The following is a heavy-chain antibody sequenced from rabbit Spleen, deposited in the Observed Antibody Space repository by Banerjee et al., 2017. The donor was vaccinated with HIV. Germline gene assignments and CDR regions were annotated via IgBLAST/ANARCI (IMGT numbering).Heavy chain of an antibody. J-gene: IGHJ6*01. CDR1: GFPFNSGYD. D-gene: IGHD8-1*01. CDR2: IYAGSSGNT. Sequence: QSLEESGGGLVKPGASLTLTCKASGFPFNSGYDMCWVRQAPGKGLEWIACIYAGSSGNTYSATWAKGRFTISKTSSTTVTLQMTSLTAADTATYFCARDTGTSFSTYGMDLWGQGTLVTVS. CDR3: ARDTGTSFSTYGMDL. V-gene: IGHV1S40*01.